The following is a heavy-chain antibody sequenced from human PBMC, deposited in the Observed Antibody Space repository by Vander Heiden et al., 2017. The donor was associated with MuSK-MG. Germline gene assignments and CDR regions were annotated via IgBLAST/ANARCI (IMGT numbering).Heavy chain of an antibody. CDR3: AKDKLGTLAGTLFDS. V-gene: IGHV3-23*01. Sequence: EVQLSESGGGLVQPGGSLRLTCAASGFTFTSYAMSWVRQAPGKGLEWVSTISTSGGTTYYADSVKGRFTISRDISRNTLYLQMSSLRAEDTAMYYCAKDKLGTLAGTLFDSWGQGTLVTVSS. J-gene: IGHJ4*02. D-gene: IGHD1-1*01. CDR2: ISTSGGTT. CDR1: GFTFTSYA.